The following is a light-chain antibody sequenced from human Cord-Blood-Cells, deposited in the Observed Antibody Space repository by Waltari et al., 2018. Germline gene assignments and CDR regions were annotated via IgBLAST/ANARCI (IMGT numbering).Light chain of an antibody. J-gene: IGLJ1*01. Sequence: QSALTQPPSVSGSPGQSLTISCTGTSSDVGGYNYVPWYQQHPGKAPKLMIYEVSNRPSGVSNRFSGSKSGNTASLTISGLQAEDEADYYCSSYTSSSTLVFGTGTKVTVL. CDR3: SSYTSSSTLV. V-gene: IGLV2-14*01. CDR1: SSDVGGYNY. CDR2: EVS.